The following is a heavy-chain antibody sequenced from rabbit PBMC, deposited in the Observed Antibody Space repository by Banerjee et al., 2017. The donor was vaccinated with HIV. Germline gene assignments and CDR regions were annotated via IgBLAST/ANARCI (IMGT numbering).Heavy chain of an antibody. V-gene: IGHV1S7*01. CDR3: ARGDDRDPSDGYALSL. J-gene: IGHJ3*01. Sequence: QLKESGGGLVQPGGSLKLSCKASGFDFSNYYMSWVRQAPGKGLEWIGYIDPDYGSTDSASWVNGRFTISSHHAQNTLYLQLNSLTAADTATYFCARGDDRDPSDGYALSLWGQGTLVTVS. CDR1: GFDFSNYY. D-gene: IGHD6-1*01. CDR2: IDPDYGST.